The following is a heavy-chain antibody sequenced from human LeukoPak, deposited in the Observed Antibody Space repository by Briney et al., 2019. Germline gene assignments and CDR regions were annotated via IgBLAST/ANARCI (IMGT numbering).Heavy chain of an antibody. CDR1: GYCFASYW. CDR2: IYPGDSDT. CDR3: ARRASSWWFDY. J-gene: IGHJ4*02. V-gene: IGHV5-51*01. Sequence: GASLKISCKGSGYCFASYWIGWVRPMPGKGLEWMGIIYPGDSDTRYSPSFQGQVTISADKSISTAYLQWSSLKASDTAIYYCARRASSWWFDYWGQGTLVTVSS. D-gene: IGHD6-13*01.